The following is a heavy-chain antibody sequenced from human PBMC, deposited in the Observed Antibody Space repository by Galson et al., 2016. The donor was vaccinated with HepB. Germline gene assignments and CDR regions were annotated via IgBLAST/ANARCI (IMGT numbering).Heavy chain of an antibody. CDR2: INPSSGST. CDR3: ARDGGRMRVVVSNYNGMDV. J-gene: IGHJ6*02. CDR1: GGTFSSYA. Sequence: SVKVSCKASGGTFSSYAMNWARQAPGQGLEWMGTINPSSGSTSYAQKFQGRVTMTRDTSTSTVYMELSSQRSEDAAVYYCARDGGRMRVVVSNYNGMDVWGQGTTVTVSS. V-gene: IGHV1-46*01. D-gene: IGHD3-22*01.